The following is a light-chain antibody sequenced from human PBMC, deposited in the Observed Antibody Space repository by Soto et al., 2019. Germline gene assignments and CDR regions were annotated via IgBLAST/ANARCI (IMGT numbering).Light chain of an antibody. CDR3: QQRSNWFT. J-gene: IGKJ4*01. CDR1: QSVSNF. V-gene: IGKV3-11*01. CDR2: DAS. Sequence: EIVLTQSPATLSLSPGERATLSCRANQSVSNFLAWYQQKPGQAPRLLIYDASKRATGVPARFSGSGSGTDFTLTISSLEPEDFAVYYCQQRSNWFTFGGGTKVEIK.